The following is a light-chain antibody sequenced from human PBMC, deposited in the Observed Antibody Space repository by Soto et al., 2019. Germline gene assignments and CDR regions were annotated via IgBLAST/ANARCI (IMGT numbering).Light chain of an antibody. CDR3: TSYTTRNTVV. V-gene: IGLV2-14*03. J-gene: IGLJ2*01. CDR1: SGDIGAYNF. CDR2: DVR. Sequence: QSVLSQPASVSGSPGQSITTSCTGTSGDIGAYNFVSWYQQHPGKAPKVIIYDVRNRPSGVSDRFSASKSGNTASLTISGLQADDEGDYYCTSYTTRNTVVFGGGTKVTVL.